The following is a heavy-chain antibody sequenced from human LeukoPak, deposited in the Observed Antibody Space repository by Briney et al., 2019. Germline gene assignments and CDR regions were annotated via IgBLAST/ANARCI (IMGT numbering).Heavy chain of an antibody. D-gene: IGHD6-19*01. CDR3: ARGGRYYDC. J-gene: IGHJ4*02. V-gene: IGHV4-59*01. CDR2: IYYSGST. Sequence: PSETLSLTCTVSGGSISTYYWSWIRQPPGKGLEWIGYIYYSGSTKYNPSLKSRVTISVDTSKIQFSLKLSSVTAADTAVYYCARGGRYYDCWGQGTLVTVSS. CDR1: GGSISTYY.